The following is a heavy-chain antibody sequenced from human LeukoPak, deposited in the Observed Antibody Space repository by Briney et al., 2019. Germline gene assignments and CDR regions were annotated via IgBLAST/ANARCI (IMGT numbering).Heavy chain of an antibody. CDR1: GFTFSYYA. D-gene: IGHD2-8*02. J-gene: IGHJ3*02. V-gene: IGHV3-23*01. CDR3: AKSMILGVLAFDI. CDR2: ISSVDDAT. Sequence: GGSLRLSSAASGFTFSYYAMSWVRQAPGKGLEWVSVISSVDDATYYADSVEGRFTISRDNSRNTVYLQINSLRAEDTAVYYCAKSMILGVLAFDIWGQGTMVTVSS.